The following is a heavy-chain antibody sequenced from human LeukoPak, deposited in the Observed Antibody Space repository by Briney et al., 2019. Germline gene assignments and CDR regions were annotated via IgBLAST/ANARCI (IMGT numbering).Heavy chain of an antibody. J-gene: IGHJ4*02. Sequence: GGSLNLSCAASGFTFSSYAMNWVRKAQGKGLEWVSAISGSGGSTYYADSVKGRFTISRDNSKNTLYLQMNSLRAEDTAVYYCAKDEGFLDYWGQGTLVTVSS. CDR1: GFTFSSYA. D-gene: IGHD2-15*01. V-gene: IGHV3-23*01. CDR2: ISGSGGST. CDR3: AKDEGFLDY.